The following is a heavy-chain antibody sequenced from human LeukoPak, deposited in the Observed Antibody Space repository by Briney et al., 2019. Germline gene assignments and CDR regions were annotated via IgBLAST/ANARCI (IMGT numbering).Heavy chain of an antibody. CDR2: IHSTGST. Sequence: SDTLSLTCAVSGGSIRTYYWSWIRQPPGKGPESIAYIHSTGSTNYNPSLKSRVTISADTSKNQFSLTLRLVTAADTAIYYCARVARDGYLAYYFDYWGQGILVTVSS. CDR3: ARVARDGYLAYYFDY. D-gene: IGHD5-24*01. V-gene: IGHV4-59*07. CDR1: GGSIRTYY. J-gene: IGHJ4*02.